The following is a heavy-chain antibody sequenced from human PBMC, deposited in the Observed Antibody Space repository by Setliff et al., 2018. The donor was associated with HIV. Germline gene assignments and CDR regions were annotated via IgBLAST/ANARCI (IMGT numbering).Heavy chain of an antibody. J-gene: IGHJ3*02. CDR1: GFMFSSYA. CDR2: ISYDGSNK. CDR3: ARDGGPGYRSDAFDI. V-gene: IGHV3-30*04. Sequence: PGGSLRLSCTASGFMFSSYAMHWVRQAPGKGLEWVAVISYDGSNKYYADSVKGRFTMSRDTSKKTLYLQMNSLRAEDTAVYYCARDGGPGYRSDAFDIWGQGTMVTVSS. D-gene: IGHD3-16*01.